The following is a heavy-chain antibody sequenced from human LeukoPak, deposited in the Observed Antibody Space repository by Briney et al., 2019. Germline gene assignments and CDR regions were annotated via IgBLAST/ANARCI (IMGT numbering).Heavy chain of an antibody. CDR2: IYWNDDK. V-gene: IGHV2-5*01. CDR3: AHRGEEWPVRGFDH. D-gene: IGHD6-19*01. Sequence: ASGPTLVKPTQTLTLTCTFSGFSLSTSGVGVGWIRQPPGKALEWLALIYWNDDKRYSPSLKSRLSITKDTSKNQVVLIMTNMDPVDTATYYCAHRGEEWPVRGFDHWGQGALVTVPS. J-gene: IGHJ4*02. CDR1: GFSLSTSGVG.